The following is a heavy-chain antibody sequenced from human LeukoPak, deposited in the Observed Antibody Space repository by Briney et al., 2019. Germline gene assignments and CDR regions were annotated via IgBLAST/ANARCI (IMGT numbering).Heavy chain of an antibody. Sequence: GRSLRLSCAASGFTFDDYAMHWVRQAPGKGLEWVSSISWNSNSIGYADSVKGRFTISRDNAKNSLYLQLNSLRAEDMALYYCARGRYYHDTSGYYSLDYWGQGTLVTVSS. CDR2: ISWNSNSI. J-gene: IGHJ4*02. CDR1: GFTFDDYA. CDR3: ARGRYYHDTSGYYSLDY. V-gene: IGHV3-9*03. D-gene: IGHD3-22*01.